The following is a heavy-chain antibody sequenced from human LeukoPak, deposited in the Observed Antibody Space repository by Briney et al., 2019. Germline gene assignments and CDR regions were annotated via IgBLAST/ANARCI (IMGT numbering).Heavy chain of an antibody. CDR1: GFTFSNSA. V-gene: IGHV3-23*01. D-gene: IGHD2-2*01. CDR3: AKTGEIVVVGNWFDP. J-gene: IGHJ5*02. CDR2: ISGSGGST. Sequence: GGSLRLSCAASGFTFSNSAMSWVRQAPGKGLEWVSAISGSGGSTYHADSVKGRFTISRDNSKNTLYLQMNSLRAEDTAVYYCAKTGEIVVVGNWFDPWGQGTLVTVSS.